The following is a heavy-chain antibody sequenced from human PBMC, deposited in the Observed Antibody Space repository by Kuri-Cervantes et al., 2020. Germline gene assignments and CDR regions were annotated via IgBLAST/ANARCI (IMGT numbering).Heavy chain of an antibody. J-gene: IGHJ4*02. D-gene: IGHD3-22*01. CDR3: ARDYYDSSGTFDY. V-gene: IGHV4-4*07. Sequence: ESLKISCTVSGGSISSYYWSWIRQPAGKGLEWIGRIYTSGSTNYNPSLKSRVTMSVVTSKNQFSLKLSSVTAADTAVYYCARDYYDSSGTFDYWGQGTLVTVSS. CDR1: GGSISSYY. CDR2: IYTSGST.